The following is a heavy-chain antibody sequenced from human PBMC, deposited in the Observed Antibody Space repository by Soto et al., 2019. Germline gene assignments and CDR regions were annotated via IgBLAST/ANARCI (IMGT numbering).Heavy chain of an antibody. V-gene: IGHV1-8*01. J-gene: IGHJ4*02. D-gene: IGHD3-9*01. CDR1: GYTFTSYD. CDR3: ARERTYFGDY. CDR2: MNPNSGNT. Sequence: QVQLVQSGAEVKKPGASVKVSCKASGYTFTSYDINWVRQATGQGLEWMGWMNPNSGNTGYAQKFQGRVTMTRNTSISTAYMELSSLRSEEAAVFSGARERTYFGDYGGQGTLVTVSS.